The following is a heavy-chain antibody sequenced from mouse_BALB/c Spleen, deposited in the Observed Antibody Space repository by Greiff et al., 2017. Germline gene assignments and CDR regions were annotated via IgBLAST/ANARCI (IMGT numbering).Heavy chain of an antibody. CDR2: ISYDGSN. CDR3: ASGLLRYYAMDY. V-gene: IGHV3-6*02. J-gene: IGHJ4*01. CDR1: GYSITSGYY. Sequence: EVKLMESGPGLVKPSQSLSLTCSVTGYSITSGYYWNWIRQFPGNKLEWMGYISYDGSNNYNPSLKNRISITRDTSKNQFFLKLNSLTTEDTATYYCASGLLRYYAMDYWGQGTSVTVSS. D-gene: IGHD1-1*01.